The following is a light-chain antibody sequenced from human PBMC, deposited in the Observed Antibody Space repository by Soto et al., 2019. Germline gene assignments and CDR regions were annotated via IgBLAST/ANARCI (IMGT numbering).Light chain of an antibody. Sequence: EIVLTQSPATLSLSPGERATLSCRASQSVTTYLVWYQQKPGQAPRLLIYDASNRATGIPARFSGSGSGTDFTLTISSLEPEDFAVYYCQQRINWPLTFGGGTKVEIK. J-gene: IGKJ4*01. V-gene: IGKV3-11*01. CDR2: DAS. CDR3: QQRINWPLT. CDR1: QSVTTY.